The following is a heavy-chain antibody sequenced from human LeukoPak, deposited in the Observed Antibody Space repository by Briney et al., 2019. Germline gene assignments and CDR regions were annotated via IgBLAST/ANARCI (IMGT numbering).Heavy chain of an antibody. CDR3: ARTYSSSPGPVGENAFDI. CDR1: GDSVSSNSAA. Sequence: SQTLSLTCAISGDSVSSNSAAWNWIRQSPSRGLEWLGRTYYRSKWYNDYAVSVKSRITTNPDTSKNQFSLQLNSVTPEDTAVYYCARTYSSSPGPVGENAFDIWGQGTMVTVSS. V-gene: IGHV6-1*01. CDR2: TYYRSKWYN. J-gene: IGHJ3*02. D-gene: IGHD6-6*01.